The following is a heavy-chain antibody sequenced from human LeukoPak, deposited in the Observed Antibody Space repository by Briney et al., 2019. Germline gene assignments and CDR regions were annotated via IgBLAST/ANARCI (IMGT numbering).Heavy chain of an antibody. D-gene: IGHD3-16*01. J-gene: IGHJ4*02. CDR3: AKDRTFSL. V-gene: IGHV3-30*18. CDR2: ISYDGSNK. CDR1: GFTFSSYD. Sequence: GGSLRLSCAASGFTFSSYDMHWVRQAPGKGLEWVAVISYDGSNKYYADSVKGRFTISRDNSKNTLYLQMNSLRAEDTAVYYCAKDRTFSLWGQGTLVTVSS.